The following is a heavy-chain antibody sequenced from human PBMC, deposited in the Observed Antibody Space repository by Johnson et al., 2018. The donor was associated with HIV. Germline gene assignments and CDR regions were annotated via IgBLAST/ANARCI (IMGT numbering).Heavy chain of an antibody. Sequence: VQLVESGGGAVQPGRSLRLSCAASGFTFSSYAMHWVRQAPGKGLEWVAVISYDGSNKYSADSVRGRFTISRDNSKNTVYLQMNSLRAEDTALYYCAKDLGGTGDAFDIWGQGTMVTVSS. CDR1: GFTFSSYA. CDR3: AKDLGGTGDAFDI. V-gene: IGHV3-30-3*01. D-gene: IGHD1-26*01. CDR2: ISYDGSNK. J-gene: IGHJ3*02.